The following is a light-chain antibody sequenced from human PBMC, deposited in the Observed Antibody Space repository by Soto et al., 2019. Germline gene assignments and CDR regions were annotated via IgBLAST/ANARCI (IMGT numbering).Light chain of an antibody. CDR3: QQYNSYSSLT. V-gene: IGKV1-5*03. CDR1: QSISSW. CDR2: KAS. J-gene: IGKJ4*01. Sequence: DIQMTQSPSTLSASVGDRVTITCRASQSISSWLAWYQQKXXXXPKLLIYKASSLESGVPSRFSXXXSXTXXXXTISSLQPDDFATYYCQQYNSYSSLTFGGGTKVEIK.